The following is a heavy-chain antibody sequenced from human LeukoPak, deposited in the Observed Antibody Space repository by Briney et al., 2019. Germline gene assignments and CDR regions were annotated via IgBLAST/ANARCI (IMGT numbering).Heavy chain of an antibody. CDR1: GFTFSSYA. D-gene: IGHD2-15*01. CDR2: ISGSGDST. CDR3: VRGGGPSYKYNAFDI. Sequence: GGSLRLSCAASGFTFSSYALIWVRKAPGKGLEWVSTISGSGDSTYYADPVKGRFTISRDNAKNSLYLQMSSLRVEDTAVYYCVRGGGPSYKYNAFDIWGQGTMVTVSS. J-gene: IGHJ3*02. V-gene: IGHV3-23*01.